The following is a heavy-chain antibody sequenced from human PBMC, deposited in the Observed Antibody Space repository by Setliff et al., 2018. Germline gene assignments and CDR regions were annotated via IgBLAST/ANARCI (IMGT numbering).Heavy chain of an antibody. J-gene: IGHJ4*02. V-gene: IGHV4-61*02. D-gene: IGHD5-12*01. Sequence: KPSETLSLTCTVSGGSIGSGAYYWTWIRQPAGKGLEWIGLIQSTGNTNYNPSLQSRVTISIDTSKNQFSLKMTSVTAADTAMYFCAGTPARGTTWLSPFDYWGQGTLVTVSS. CDR1: GGSIGSGAYY. CDR2: IQSTGNT. CDR3: AGTPARGTTWLSPFDY.